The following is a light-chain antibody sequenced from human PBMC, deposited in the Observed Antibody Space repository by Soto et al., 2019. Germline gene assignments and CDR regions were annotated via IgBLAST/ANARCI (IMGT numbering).Light chain of an antibody. CDR3: SSYTSSSTPVV. Sequence: QSALTQPASVSGSPGQSITISCTGTSSDVGGYNYVSWFQQHPGKAPKLMIYDVSIRPSGVSHRFSGSKSGNTASLTISGLQAEDEADYFCSSYTSSSTPVVFGGGTQLTVL. CDR1: SSDVGGYNY. CDR2: DVS. V-gene: IGLV2-14*01. J-gene: IGLJ2*01.